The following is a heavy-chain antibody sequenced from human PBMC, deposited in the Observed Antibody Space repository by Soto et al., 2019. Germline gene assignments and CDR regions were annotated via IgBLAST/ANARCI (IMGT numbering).Heavy chain of an antibody. Sequence: ASVKVSCKASGYTFTSYGISWVRQAPGQGLEWMGWISAYNGNTNYAQKLQGRVTMTTDTSTSTAYMELRSLRSDDTAVYYCARDRYNQTPLYYYYGMDVCGQGTTLTVSS. CDR3: ARDRYNQTPLYYYYGMDV. J-gene: IGHJ6*02. CDR1: GYTFTSYG. CDR2: ISAYNGNT. V-gene: IGHV1-18*04. D-gene: IGHD1-20*01.